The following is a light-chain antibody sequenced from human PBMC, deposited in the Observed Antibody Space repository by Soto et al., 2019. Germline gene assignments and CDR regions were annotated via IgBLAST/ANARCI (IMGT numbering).Light chain of an antibody. Sequence: DIQITDSQSSVSPSGGDRVTMTQRPSQGISSCLAWYQKKPGKAPKLLIYAASSLQSGVPSRFSGSGSGTDFTLTISRQQPEDFATYYCQQALRLTFGGGTKVEIK. V-gene: IGKV1-12*02. CDR2: AAS. J-gene: IGKJ4*01. CDR3: QQALRLT. CDR1: QGISSC.